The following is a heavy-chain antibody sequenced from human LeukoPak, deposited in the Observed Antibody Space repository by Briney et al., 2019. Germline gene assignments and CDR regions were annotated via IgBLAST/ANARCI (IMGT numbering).Heavy chain of an antibody. J-gene: IGHJ4*02. CDR3: AREQWFRWEY. CDR2: IPNDDSVI. Sequence: PGGSLRLSCEASGFSVSYYYMVWVRQAPGKGLECISYIPNDDSVIYYADSVRGRLSVPRDSARNSLSLQLNSLRVEDTAVYYCAREQWFRWEYWGQGVLVTVSS. V-gene: IGHV3-11*01. D-gene: IGHD3-22*01. CDR1: GFSVSYYY.